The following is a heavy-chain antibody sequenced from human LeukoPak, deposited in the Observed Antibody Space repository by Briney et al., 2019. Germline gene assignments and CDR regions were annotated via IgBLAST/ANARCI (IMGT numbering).Heavy chain of an antibody. J-gene: IGHJ6*02. D-gene: IGHD6-19*01. V-gene: IGHV1-8*02. CDR2: MNPNSGST. CDR3: AREVAVAGYYYYGMDV. CDR1: GYTFTSYG. Sequence: ASVKVSCKASGYTFTSYGISWVRQATGQGLEWMGWMNPNSGSTGYAQKFQGRVTMTRNTSICTAYMELSSLRSEDTAVYYCAREVAVAGYYYYGMDVWGQGTTVTVSS.